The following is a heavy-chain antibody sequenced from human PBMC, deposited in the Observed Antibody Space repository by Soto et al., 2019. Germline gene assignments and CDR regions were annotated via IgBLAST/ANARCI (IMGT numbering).Heavy chain of an antibody. J-gene: IGHJ4*02. Sequence: QVQLQESGPGLVKPSQTLSLTCTVSGCSISSGGYYWSWIRQHPGKGLEWIGYIYYSRSTYYNPSNQSGLNLSVDPSKKQFSLKLSSLNAADTAVHYCAKPHGDDFDHWGQRPLVTVSS. CDR3: AKPHGDDFDH. CDR1: GCSISSGGYY. V-gene: IGHV4-31*03. CDR2: IYYSRST.